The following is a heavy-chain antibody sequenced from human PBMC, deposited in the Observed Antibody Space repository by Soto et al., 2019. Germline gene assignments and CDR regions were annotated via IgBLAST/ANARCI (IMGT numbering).Heavy chain of an antibody. J-gene: IGHJ4*02. CDR1: GFTFSSYA. CDR2: ISYDGSNK. CDR3: ARDRSVTPPLL. V-gene: IGHV3-30-3*01. Sequence: QVQLVESGGGVVQPGRSLRLSCAASGFTFSSYAMHWVRQAPGKGREWVAVISYDGSNKYYADYVKGRVTISRDNSKNPLYLQMNSRRAEDTAVYYCARDRSVTPPLLWGQGTLVTVSS. D-gene: IGHD4-17*01.